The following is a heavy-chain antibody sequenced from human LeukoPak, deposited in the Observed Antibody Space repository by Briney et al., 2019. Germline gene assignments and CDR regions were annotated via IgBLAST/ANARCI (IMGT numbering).Heavy chain of an antibody. CDR2: ISGSGGGT. J-gene: IGHJ4*02. CDR3: AKRGSQYYFEY. V-gene: IGHV3-23*01. CDR1: GFTFSSSA. Sequence: PGGSLRLSCAASGFTFSSSAMRWVRQAPGKGLEWVSAISGSGGGTYYADSVQGRFTISRDNSKNTLYLQMNSLRAEDTAVYYCAKRGSQYYFEYWGQGTLVTVSS. D-gene: IGHD1-26*01.